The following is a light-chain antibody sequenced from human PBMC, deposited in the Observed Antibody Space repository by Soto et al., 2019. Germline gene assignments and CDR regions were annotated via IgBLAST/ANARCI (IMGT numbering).Light chain of an antibody. CDR1: QSVNTKY. J-gene: IGKJ1*01. CDR2: GAS. V-gene: IGKV3-15*01. Sequence: IVMTQSPATLSLSPGERATLSCRASQSVNTKYLAWYQQKPGQAPRLLISGASTRATGIPARFSGSGSGTEFTLTISSLQSEDFAVYYCQQYNNWPRTFGQGTKVDIK. CDR3: QQYNNWPRT.